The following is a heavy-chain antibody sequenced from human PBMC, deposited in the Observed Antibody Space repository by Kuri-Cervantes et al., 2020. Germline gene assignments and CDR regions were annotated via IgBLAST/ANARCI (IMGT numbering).Heavy chain of an antibody. CDR3: ARRTDSGSYDYFDY. D-gene: IGHD1-26*01. CDR2: IFSNDEK. Sequence: SGPTLVKPTETLTLTCTVSGFSLSNARMGVSWTRQPPGKALEWLAHIFSNDEKSYSTSLKSRLTISKDTSKSQVVLTMTNMDPVDTATYYCARRTDSGSYDYFDYWGQGTLVTVSS. CDR1: GFSLSNARMG. J-gene: IGHJ4*02. V-gene: IGHV2-26*01.